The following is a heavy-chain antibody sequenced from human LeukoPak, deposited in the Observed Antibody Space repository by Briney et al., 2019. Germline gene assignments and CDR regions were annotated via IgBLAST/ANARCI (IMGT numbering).Heavy chain of an antibody. J-gene: IGHJ4*02. D-gene: IGHD3-22*01. CDR1: GGSFSGYY. CDR3: AIAVAYDSSGYYYPAFGY. Sequence: SETLSLTCAVYGGSFSGYYWSWIRQPPGKGLEWIGEINHSGSTNYNPSLKSRVTISVDTSKNQFSLKLSSVTAADTAVYYCAIAVAYDSSGYYYPAFGYWGQGTLVTVSS. CDR2: INHSGST. V-gene: IGHV4-34*01.